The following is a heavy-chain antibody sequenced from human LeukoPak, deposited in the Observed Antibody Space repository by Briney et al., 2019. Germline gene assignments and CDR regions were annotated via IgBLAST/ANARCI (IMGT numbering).Heavy chain of an antibody. CDR1: GFTLSDYG. CDR2: IWYDGTNK. Sequence: GGSLRLSCAVAGFTLSDYGMHWVRQAPGKGLEWVEFIWYDGTNKYYADSVEGRFTISRDNSKNTLYLQMNSLGAEDTAVYYCARTRYNSGGGDYWGQGTPVTVSP. V-gene: IGHV3-33*01. CDR3: ARTRYNSGGGDY. J-gene: IGHJ4*02. D-gene: IGHD6-19*01.